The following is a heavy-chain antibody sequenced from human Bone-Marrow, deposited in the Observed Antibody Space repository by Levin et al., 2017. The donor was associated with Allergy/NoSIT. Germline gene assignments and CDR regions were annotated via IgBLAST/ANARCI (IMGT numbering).Heavy chain of an antibody. Sequence: QPGGSLRLSCAASGFTFDDYAMHWVRQAPGKGPEWVSGISWNSGSIGYADSVKGRFTISRDNAKNSLYLQMNSLRAEDTALYYCAKDSCTGGVCYGGFDYWGQGTLVTVSS. CDR2: ISWNSGSI. D-gene: IGHD2-8*02. V-gene: IGHV3-9*01. J-gene: IGHJ4*02. CDR3: AKDSCTGGVCYGGFDY. CDR1: GFTFDDYA.